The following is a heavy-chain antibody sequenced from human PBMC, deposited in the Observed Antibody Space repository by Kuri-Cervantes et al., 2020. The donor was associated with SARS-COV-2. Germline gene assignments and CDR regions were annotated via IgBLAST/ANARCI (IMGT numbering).Heavy chain of an antibody. D-gene: IGHD2-2*01. CDR2: INHSGST. J-gene: IGHJ4*02. CDR1: GGSFSGYY. V-gene: IGHV4-34*01. CDR3: ARGRRGVPATVLDY. Sequence: ESLKISCAVYGGSFSGYYWSWIRQPPGKGLEWIGEINHSGSTNYNPSLKSRVTISVDTSKNQFSLKLSSVTAADTAVYYCARGRRGVPATVLDYWGQGTLVTVSS.